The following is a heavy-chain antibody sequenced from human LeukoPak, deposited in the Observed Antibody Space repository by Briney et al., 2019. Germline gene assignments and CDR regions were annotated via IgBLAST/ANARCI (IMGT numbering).Heavy chain of an antibody. CDR3: ARVAAGIGFFQH. V-gene: IGHV4-38-2*02. CDR2: IHHSGST. J-gene: IGHJ1*01. Sequence: SETLSLTCIVSGYSISSGYYWGWIRQPPGKGLEWIGNIHHSGSTYYNPSLMSRVTISVDTSKNQLSLKLTSVTAADTAVYYCARVAAGIGFFQHWGQGTLVTVSS. D-gene: IGHD6-13*01. CDR1: GYSISSGYY.